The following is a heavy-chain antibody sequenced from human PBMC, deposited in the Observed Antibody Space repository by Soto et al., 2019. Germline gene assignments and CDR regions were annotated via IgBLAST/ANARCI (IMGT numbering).Heavy chain of an antibody. J-gene: IGHJ6*02. CDR2: ISYDGSNK. Sequence: PGGSLRLSCAASGFTFSSYGMHWVRQAPGKGLEWVAVISYDGSNKYYADSVKGRFTISRDNSKNTLYLQMNSLRAEDTAVYYCAKDITMVRGVIVYYYYGMDVWGQGTTVTVSS. V-gene: IGHV3-30*18. D-gene: IGHD3-10*01. CDR1: GFTFSSYG. CDR3: AKDITMVRGVIVYYYYGMDV.